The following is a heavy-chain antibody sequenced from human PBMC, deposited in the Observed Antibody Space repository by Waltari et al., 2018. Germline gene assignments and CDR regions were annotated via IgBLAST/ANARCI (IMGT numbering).Heavy chain of an antibody. CDR3: ARSLITIFGVAQYYFDY. Sequence: QVQLQQWGTGLLKPSETLSLTCAVYGGSFSGYYWSWIRQPPGKGLEWIGEINHSGSTNYNPSLKSRVTISVDTSKNQSSLKLSSVTAADTAVYYCARSLITIFGVAQYYFDYWGQGTLVTVSS. CDR1: GGSFSGYY. CDR2: INHSGST. V-gene: IGHV4-34*01. J-gene: IGHJ4*02. D-gene: IGHD3-3*01.